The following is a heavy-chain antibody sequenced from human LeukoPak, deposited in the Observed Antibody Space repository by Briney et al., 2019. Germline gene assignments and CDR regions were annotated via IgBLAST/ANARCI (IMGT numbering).Heavy chain of an antibody. V-gene: IGHV4-39*07. D-gene: IGHD5-24*01. J-gene: IGHJ3*02. Sequence: SETLSLTCTVSGGSISSSSYYWGWIRQPPGKGLEWLGSIYYSGSTYYNPSLKSRVTISVDTSKNQFSLKLSSVTAADTAVYYCARTSRSGWLRYHHDAFDIWGQGTMVTVSS. CDR3: ARTSRSGWLRYHHDAFDI. CDR1: GGSISSSSYY. CDR2: IYYSGST.